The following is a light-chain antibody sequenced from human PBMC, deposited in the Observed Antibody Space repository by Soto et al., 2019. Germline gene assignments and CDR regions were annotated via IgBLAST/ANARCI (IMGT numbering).Light chain of an antibody. CDR1: RSNIGRNA. Sequence: QSVLTQPPSASGTPGQRVTISCSGSRSNIGRNAVNWYQQFLGTAPTLLLFSNNNRPPGGPDRLSGSKSGTSAALAISGLQSEEEDDYYCSAWDDSRNGHVVFGGGTKVTVL. J-gene: IGLJ2*01. CDR2: SNN. CDR3: SAWDDSRNGHVV. V-gene: IGLV1-44*01.